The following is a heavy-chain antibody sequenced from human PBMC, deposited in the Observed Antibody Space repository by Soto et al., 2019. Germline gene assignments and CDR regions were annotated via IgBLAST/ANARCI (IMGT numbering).Heavy chain of an antibody. Sequence: ASVKVSCKASGFTFTSSAVQWVRQARGQRLEWIGWIVVGSGNTNYAQKFQERVTITRDMSTSTAYMELSSLRSEDTAVYYCARDVPRYSSGWYANYWGQGTLVTVSS. D-gene: IGHD6-19*01. J-gene: IGHJ4*02. V-gene: IGHV1-58*01. CDR2: IVVGSGNT. CDR3: ARDVPRYSSGWYANY. CDR1: GFTFTSSA.